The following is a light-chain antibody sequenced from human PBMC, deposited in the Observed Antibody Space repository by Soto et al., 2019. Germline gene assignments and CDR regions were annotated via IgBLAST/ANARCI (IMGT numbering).Light chain of an antibody. J-gene: IGKJ4*01. Sequence: EIVLTQSPGTLSLSPGERANLSCRSSQSISSSYLAWHQQKPGQAPRLLIYGASTRATGVPDRFSGSGSGTEFTLTISSLQSEDFAVYYCQHYNNWLGTFGGGTKVDIK. CDR2: GAS. CDR3: QHYNNWLGT. V-gene: IGKV3-15*01. CDR1: QSISSSY.